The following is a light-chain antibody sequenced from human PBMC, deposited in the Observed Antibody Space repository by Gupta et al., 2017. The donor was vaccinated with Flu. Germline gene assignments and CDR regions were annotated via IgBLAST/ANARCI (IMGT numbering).Light chain of an antibody. CDR1: QTVSRSY. CDR2: GAS. V-gene: IGKV3-20*01. J-gene: IGKJ4*01. Sequence: PGQRATLSCRASQTVSRSYLAWYQQKPGQAPRLLIYGASSRATGIPDRFSGSGSGTDFTLTISRLEPEDFAVYYCQQFGPSPFTFGGGTKVEIK. CDR3: QQFGPSPFT.